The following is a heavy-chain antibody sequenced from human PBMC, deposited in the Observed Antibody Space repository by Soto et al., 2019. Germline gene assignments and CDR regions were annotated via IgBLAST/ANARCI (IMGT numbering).Heavy chain of an antibody. CDR3: ARRGAVVIGATHSPSEGFDI. V-gene: IGHV5-51*03. J-gene: IGHJ3*02. CDR2: IYPDDSDT. D-gene: IGHD2-21*01. Sequence: EVQLVQSGAEVRRPGESLKISCQASGYPFSTYWIGWVRQVPGKGLEWLGIIYPDDSDTRYSPSFQGQVTMSVDKSITTAYLQWSSLRAADTALYYCARRGAVVIGATHSPSEGFDIWGQGALVTVSS. CDR1: GYPFSTYW.